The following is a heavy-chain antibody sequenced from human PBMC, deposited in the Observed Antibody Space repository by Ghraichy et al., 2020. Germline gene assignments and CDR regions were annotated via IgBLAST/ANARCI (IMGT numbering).Heavy chain of an antibody. J-gene: IGHJ6*02. CDR2: ISSAGDT. V-gene: IGHV3-13*01. D-gene: IGHD3-22*01. Sequence: GESLNISCAASGFIFSSCDMPWVRQLTGKGLEWVSSISSAGDTYYAGSVKGRFTIARENADDSLYLQMNSLRAGDTAVYYCARACYYYGSCGYQIFDGMDVWGQGTTVTVSS. CDR1: GFIFSSCD. CDR3: ARACYYYGSCGYQIFDGMDV.